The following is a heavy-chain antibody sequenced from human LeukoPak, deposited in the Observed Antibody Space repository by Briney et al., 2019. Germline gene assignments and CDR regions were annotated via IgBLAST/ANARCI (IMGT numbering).Heavy chain of an antibody. CDR3: ARDTDTGYPRIDY. CDR1: GYTFTSSG. CDR2: ISAHNGNT. V-gene: IGHV1-18*01. J-gene: IGHJ4*02. Sequence: ASVKVSCKASGYTFTSSGISWVRQAPGQGLEWMGWISAHNGNTKYAQKLQGRVTMTTDTSTSTAYMDLRSLRSDDTAVYYCARDTDTGYPRIDYWGQGTLVTVSS. D-gene: IGHD3-9*01.